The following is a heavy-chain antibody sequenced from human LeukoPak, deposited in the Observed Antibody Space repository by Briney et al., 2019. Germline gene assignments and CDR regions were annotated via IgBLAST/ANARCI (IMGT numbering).Heavy chain of an antibody. CDR3: AKPMVRGAPDY. V-gene: IGHV3-21*01. Sequence: TGGSLRLSCAASGSTFSSYSTNWVRQAPGKGLEWVSSISSSSSYIYYADSVKGRFTISRDNAKNSLYLQMNSLRAEDTAVYYCAKPMVRGAPDYWGQGTLVTVSS. CDR2: ISSSSSYI. D-gene: IGHD3-10*01. J-gene: IGHJ4*02. CDR1: GSTFSSYS.